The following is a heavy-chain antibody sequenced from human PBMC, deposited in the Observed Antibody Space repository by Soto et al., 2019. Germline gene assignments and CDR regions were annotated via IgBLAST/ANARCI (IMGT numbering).Heavy chain of an antibody. D-gene: IGHD7-27*01. V-gene: IGHV3-30*18. J-gene: IGHJ6*02. CDR3: VKNKKEHFLIGDEADGMDV. CDR1: GFMFSSYG. Sequence: QVQLVESGGGVVQPGRSLRLSCAASGFMFSSYGMNWVRQAPGKGLEWVAFVSFDDSSKNYAESVKGRFTISRDNSKKTLSLHKNSVRPEDAAVYYCVKNKKEHFLIGDEADGMDVWGQGTTVTVSS. CDR2: VSFDDSSK.